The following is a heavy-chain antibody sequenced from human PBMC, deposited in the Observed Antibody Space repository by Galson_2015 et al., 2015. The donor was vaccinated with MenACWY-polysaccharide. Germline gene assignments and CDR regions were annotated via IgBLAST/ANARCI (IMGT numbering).Heavy chain of an antibody. Sequence: SLRLSCAASGFTVSSNSMSWVRQAPGKGLEWVSVIYSGGNTYYAQSLQVRFTISRDNSKNTLFVQMDSLRAEDTAVYYCARTIMRPGSYEAFEIWGQRTMVTVSS. V-gene: IGHV3-66*01. CDR3: ARTIMRPGSYEAFEI. D-gene: IGHD3-3*01. CDR1: GFTVSSNS. J-gene: IGHJ3*02. CDR2: IYSGGNT.